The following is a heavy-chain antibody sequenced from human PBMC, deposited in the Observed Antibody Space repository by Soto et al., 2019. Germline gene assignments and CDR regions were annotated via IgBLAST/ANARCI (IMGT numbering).Heavy chain of an antibody. CDR2: INHSGST. D-gene: IGHD3-3*01. CDR1: GGSFSGYY. Sequence: SETLSLTCAVYGGSFSGYYWSWIRQPPGKGLEGIGEINHSGSTNYNPSLKSRVTISVDTSKNQFSLKLSSVTAADTAVYYCARAGLGITIFGVVTHNWFDPWGLGTLVTVSS. J-gene: IGHJ5*02. V-gene: IGHV4-34*01. CDR3: ARAGLGITIFGVVTHNWFDP.